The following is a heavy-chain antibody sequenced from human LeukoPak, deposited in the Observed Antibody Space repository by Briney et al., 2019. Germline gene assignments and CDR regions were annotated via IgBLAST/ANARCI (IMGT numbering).Heavy chain of an antibody. CDR1: GGSISSSSYY. D-gene: IGHD5-24*01. Sequence: SETLSLTCTVSGGSISSSSYYWGWIRQPPGKGLEWIGSIYYSGTTYYNPSLKSRVTISVATSKNLFSLKLSSVTAADTAVYYCARLKGGYNRFDFWGQGTLVTVSS. J-gene: IGHJ4*02. V-gene: IGHV4-39*01. CDR2: IYYSGTT. CDR3: ARLKGGYNRFDF.